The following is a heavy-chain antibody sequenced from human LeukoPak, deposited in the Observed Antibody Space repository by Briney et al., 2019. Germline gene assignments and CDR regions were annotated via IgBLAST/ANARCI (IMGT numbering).Heavy chain of an antibody. Sequence: SETLSLACAVSGGSISSGGYSWSWIRQPPGKGLEWIGYIYHSGSTYYNPSLKSRVTMSVDTSKNQFSLKLSSVTAADTAVYYCARDFVIPEDAFDIWGQGTRVTVSS. CDR2: IYHSGST. D-gene: IGHD1-14*01. V-gene: IGHV4-30-2*01. J-gene: IGHJ3*02. CDR3: ARDFVIPEDAFDI. CDR1: GGSISSGGYS.